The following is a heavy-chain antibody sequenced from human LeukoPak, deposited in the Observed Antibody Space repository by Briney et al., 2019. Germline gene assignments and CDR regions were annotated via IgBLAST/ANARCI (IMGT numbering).Heavy chain of an antibody. CDR3: AREPGTTLLTRLYL. CDR1: GFTFSSYA. CDR2: ISGTGERT. V-gene: IGHV3-23*01. J-gene: IGHJ4*02. Sequence: GGSLRLSCAASGFTFSSYALSWVRQAPGKGLEWVSGISGTGERTSYADSVKGRFAISRANSQNTLYLQMDSLRAEDTAVYYCAREPGTTLLTRLYLWGQGTLVTVSS. D-gene: IGHD3-10*01.